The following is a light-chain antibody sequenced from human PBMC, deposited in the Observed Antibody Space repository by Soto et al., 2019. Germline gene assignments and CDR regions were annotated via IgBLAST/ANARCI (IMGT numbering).Light chain of an antibody. CDR3: QQYNSS. Sequence: DIPMTQSPSTLSASVGDIVTITCRASQSISNWLAWYKQKPGKAPKLLIYKASSLESGVPSRFSGSGSGTEFPLTISSLQPDDFATYYCQQYNSSFGQGTKLEMK. CDR2: KAS. CDR1: QSISNW. J-gene: IGKJ2*01. V-gene: IGKV1-5*03.